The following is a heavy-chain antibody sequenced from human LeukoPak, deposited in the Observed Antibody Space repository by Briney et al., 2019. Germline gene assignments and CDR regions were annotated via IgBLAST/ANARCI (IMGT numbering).Heavy chain of an antibody. CDR1: GFRFTDQW. J-gene: IGHJ3*02. CDR3: AIHDIVVTTVPDAFDI. Sequence: GESLKISCKTSGFRFTDQWIGWVRQVPGRSLEWMGIIFPDGSHTVYSPSFHGRITISADRYTSTAYLHWSSLRASDTAMYYCAIHDIVVTTVPDAFDIWGQGTMVTVSS. CDR2: IFPDGSHT. D-gene: IGHD2-21*02. V-gene: IGHV5-51*01.